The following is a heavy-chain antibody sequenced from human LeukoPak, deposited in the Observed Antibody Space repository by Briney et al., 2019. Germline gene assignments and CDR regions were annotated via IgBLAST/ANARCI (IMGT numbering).Heavy chain of an antibody. CDR2: ISAYNGNT. J-gene: IGHJ4*02. Sequence: GASVKVSCKASGYTFTSYGISWVRQAPGQGLEWMGWISAYNGNTNYAQKLQGRVTMTTDTSTSTAYMELRSLRSDDTAVYYCAREDAGYPNARFDYWGQGTLVTVSS. V-gene: IGHV1-18*01. CDR1: GYTFTSYG. D-gene: IGHD3-9*01. CDR3: AREDAGYPNARFDY.